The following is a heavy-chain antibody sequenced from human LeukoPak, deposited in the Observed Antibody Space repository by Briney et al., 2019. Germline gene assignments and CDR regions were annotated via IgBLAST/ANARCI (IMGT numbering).Heavy chain of an antibody. CDR1: GFTFGSYS. D-gene: IGHD6-6*01. Sequence: GGSLRLSCAASGFTFGSYSINWVRQAPGKGLEWVSSISGSSTYIYYADSVKGRFTISRDNAKNSLYLQMNSLRAEDSAVYYCARHRSSSWLDAFDIWGQGTMVTVSS. CDR3: ARHRSSSWLDAFDI. J-gene: IGHJ3*02. V-gene: IGHV3-21*01. CDR2: ISGSSTYI.